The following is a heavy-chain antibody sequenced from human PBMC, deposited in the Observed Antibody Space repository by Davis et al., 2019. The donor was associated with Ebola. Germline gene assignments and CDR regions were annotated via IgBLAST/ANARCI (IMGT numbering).Heavy chain of an antibody. CDR3: AKVPYQGWYFDL. CDR1: GFTFDDFA. J-gene: IGHJ2*01. Sequence: GGSLRLSCAASGFTFDDFAMHWVRQAPGKGLEWVSGITWNSDYIAYADSVKGRFTISRDNSKNTLYLQMNSLRAEDTAVYYCAKVPYQGWYFDLWGRGTLVTVSS. D-gene: IGHD3-16*01. V-gene: IGHV3-9*01. CDR2: ITWNSDYI.